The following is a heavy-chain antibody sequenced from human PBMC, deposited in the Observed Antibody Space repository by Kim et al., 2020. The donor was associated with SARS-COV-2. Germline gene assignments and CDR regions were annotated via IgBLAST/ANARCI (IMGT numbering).Heavy chain of an antibody. CDR3: AREGPNTYYFDY. CDR1: GYTFTSYH. V-gene: IGHV1-46*01. J-gene: IGHJ4*02. D-gene: IGHD3-16*01. CDR2: INASGRSA. Sequence: ASVQVSCKASGYTFTSYHMHWVRQAPGQGLEWMGFINASGRSASYPQKFQGRVTMTRDTSTSTVYMELSSLRSEDTAVYYCAREGPNTYYFDYWGQGTLVTVSS.